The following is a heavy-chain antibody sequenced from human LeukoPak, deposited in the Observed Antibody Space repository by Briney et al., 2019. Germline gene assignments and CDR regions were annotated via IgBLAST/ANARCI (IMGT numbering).Heavy chain of an antibody. J-gene: IGHJ4*02. CDR3: ARDRDSRGYSHFDY. CDR2: ISSSGSTI. V-gene: IGHV3-48*03. Sequence: GGSLRLSCAASGFTFSSNEMNWVRQAQVNGLEWVSYISSSGSTIYYADSVKGRFTISRDNAKNTLYLQMNSLRAEDTAVYYCARDRDSRGYSHFDYWGQGTLVTVSS. D-gene: IGHD3-22*01. CDR1: GFTFSSNE.